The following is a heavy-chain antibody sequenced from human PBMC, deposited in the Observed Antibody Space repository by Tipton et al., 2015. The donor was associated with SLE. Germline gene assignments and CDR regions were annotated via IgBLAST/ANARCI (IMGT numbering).Heavy chain of an antibody. V-gene: IGHV4-4*07. CDR3: VRVIVPASRGAFDV. Sequence: TLSLTCAVSGYFISSGYYWGWIRQSAGKGLEWIGRVHTSGSTSYNPSLKSRLTMSVDTSNNQFYLRLSSVTAADTALYYCVRVIVPASRGAFDVWGQGTMVTVSS. CDR2: VHTSGST. J-gene: IGHJ3*01. D-gene: IGHD3-22*01. CDR1: GYFISSGYY.